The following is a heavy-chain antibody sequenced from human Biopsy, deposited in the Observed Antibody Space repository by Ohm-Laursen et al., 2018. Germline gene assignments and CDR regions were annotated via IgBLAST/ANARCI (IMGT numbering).Heavy chain of an antibody. J-gene: IGHJ4*02. D-gene: IGHD1-1*01. CDR2: FAPENGKT. Sequence: AASVKVSCKVSGYTLTELSMHWVRQAPGRGLEWMGGFAPENGKTIYAQKFQGRVTMTEDTSTDTAYMELSSLGSEDTAVYYCAADINVWNVNYWGQGTQVTVSS. CDR3: AADINVWNVNY. CDR1: GYTLTELS. V-gene: IGHV1-24*01.